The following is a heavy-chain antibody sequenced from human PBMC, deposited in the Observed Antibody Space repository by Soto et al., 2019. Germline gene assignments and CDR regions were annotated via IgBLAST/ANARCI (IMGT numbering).Heavy chain of an antibody. J-gene: IGHJ4*02. V-gene: IGHV3-21*01. CDR3: AHFPGPMVRGEVYRRDY. Sequence: GGSLRLSCAASGFTFSSYSMNWVRQAPGKGLEWVSSISSSSSYIYYADSVKGRFTISRDNAKNSLYLQMNSLRAEDTAVYYCAHFPGPMVRGEVYRRDYWGQGTLVTVSS. CDR1: GFTFSSYS. D-gene: IGHD3-10*01. CDR2: ISSSSSYI.